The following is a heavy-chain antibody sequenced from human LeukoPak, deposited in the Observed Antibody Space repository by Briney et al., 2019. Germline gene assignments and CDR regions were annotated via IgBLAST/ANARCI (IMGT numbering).Heavy chain of an antibody. CDR2: INPNNGDT. J-gene: IGHJ5*02. CDR1: GYTFTGYY. D-gene: IGHD6-13*01. V-gene: IGHV1-18*04. Sequence: ASVKVSCKASGYTFTGYYLHWVRQAPGQGLEWMGWINPNNGDTNYAQKLQGRVTMTTDTSTSTAYMELRSLRSDDTAVYYCARVKGIIAAAGTRRWFDPWGQGTLVTVSS. CDR3: ARVKGIIAAAGTRRWFDP.